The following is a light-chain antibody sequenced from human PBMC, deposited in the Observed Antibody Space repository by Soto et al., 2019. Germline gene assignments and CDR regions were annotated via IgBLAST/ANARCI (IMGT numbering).Light chain of an antibody. Sequence: EVVLTQSPATLSLSPGERATLSCRASQSVSTYLAWYQQKPGQPPRLLIYGASNRATGTSARFSGSGSGTDFTLTISSLEPEDFAVYYCHQRSNWPPFTFGPGTKVEIK. CDR2: GAS. J-gene: IGKJ3*01. V-gene: IGKV3-11*01. CDR3: HQRSNWPPFT. CDR1: QSVSTY.